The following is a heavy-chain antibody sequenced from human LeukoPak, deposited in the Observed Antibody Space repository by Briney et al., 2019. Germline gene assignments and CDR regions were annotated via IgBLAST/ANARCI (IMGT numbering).Heavy chain of an antibody. CDR3: ARAGGSWYRYYFDY. V-gene: IGHV1-8*01. CDR2: MNPNSGNT. D-gene: IGHD6-13*01. CDR1: GYTFTSYG. J-gene: IGHJ4*02. Sequence: ASVKVSCKASGYTFTSYGINWVRQATGQGLEWMGWMNPNSGNTGYAQKFQGRVTMTRNTSISTAYMELSSLRSEDTAVYYCARAGGSWYRYYFDYWGQGTLVTVSS.